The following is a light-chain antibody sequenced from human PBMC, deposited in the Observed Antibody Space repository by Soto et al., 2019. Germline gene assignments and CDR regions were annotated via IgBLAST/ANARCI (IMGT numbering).Light chain of an antibody. J-gene: IGLJ2*01. V-gene: IGLV2-14*03. CDR2: DVN. CDR1: SRDVGGYSY. Sequence: QSVLTQPASVSGSPGQSITISCTGTSRDVGGYSYVSWYQQHPGKAPKLMICDVNNRPSGVSDRFSGSKSGNTASLTISGLQAEDESDYYCSSFTSYSTLVFGGGTQLTVL. CDR3: SSFTSYSTLV.